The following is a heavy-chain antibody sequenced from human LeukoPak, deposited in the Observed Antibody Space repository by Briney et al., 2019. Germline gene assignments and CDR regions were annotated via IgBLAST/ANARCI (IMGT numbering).Heavy chain of an antibody. V-gene: IGHV3-23*01. CDR2: VSGSGDRT. CDR1: GFTFNNYA. Sequence: PGGSLRLSCAASGFTFNNYAMSWVRQAPGKGLEWVSSVSGSGDRTYYADSMKGRFTISRDNSMNTLHLQMNSLRAEDTALYYCVRDYDGSYSTLGYWGQGTLVTVSS. D-gene: IGHD3-22*01. CDR3: VRDYDGSYSTLGY. J-gene: IGHJ4*02.